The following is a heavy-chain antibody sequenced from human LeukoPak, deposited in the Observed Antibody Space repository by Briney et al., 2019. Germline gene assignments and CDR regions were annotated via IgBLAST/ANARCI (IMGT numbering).Heavy chain of an antibody. J-gene: IGHJ5*02. Sequence: PSETLSLTCAVYGGCFSGYYWRWIRQRPGKGLEWIGEINHSGSTNYNPSLKSRVTISVDTSKNQFSLKLSSVTAADTAVYYCARGHRPIIVVVPVNWFDPWGQGTLVTVSS. V-gene: IGHV4-34*01. CDR1: GGCFSGYY. D-gene: IGHD2-2*01. CDR3: ARGHRPIIVVVPVNWFDP. CDR2: INHSGST.